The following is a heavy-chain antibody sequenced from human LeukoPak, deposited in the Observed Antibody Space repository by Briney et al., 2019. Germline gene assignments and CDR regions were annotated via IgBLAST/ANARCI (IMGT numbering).Heavy chain of an antibody. CDR3: ARLTTGMTRLGNWFDP. CDR2: IYYSGST. Sequence: SETLSLTCTVSGGSISSYYWSWIRQPPGKGLEWIGYIYYSGSTNYNPSLKSRVTISVDTSKNQFSLKLSSVTAADTAVYCCARLTTGMTRLGNWFDPWGQGTLVTVSS. CDR1: GGSISSYY. D-gene: IGHD1-1*01. J-gene: IGHJ5*02. V-gene: IGHV4-59*08.